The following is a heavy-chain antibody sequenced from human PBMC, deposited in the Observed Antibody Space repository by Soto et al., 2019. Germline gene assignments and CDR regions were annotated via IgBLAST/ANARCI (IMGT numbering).Heavy chain of an antibody. CDR1: GYTFRNYG. J-gene: IGHJ4*02. D-gene: IGHD3-3*01. CDR3: ARDLVSGSDFWRAYNGRYFDY. Sequence: QVQLVQSGAEVKRPGASVKVSCKASGYTFRNYGITWVRQAPGQGLEWMAWISPYNGNTNYAQDLQGRVTMTTDTSTSTAYMELRSLTSEDTAMYYCARDLVSGSDFWRAYNGRYFDYWGQGTLVTVSS. V-gene: IGHV1-18*01. CDR2: ISPYNGNT.